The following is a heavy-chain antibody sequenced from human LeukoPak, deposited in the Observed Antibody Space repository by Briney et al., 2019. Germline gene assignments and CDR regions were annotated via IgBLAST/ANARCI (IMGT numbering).Heavy chain of an antibody. CDR2: ISGSGGNT. V-gene: IGHV3-23*01. D-gene: IGHD6-19*01. J-gene: IGHJ4*02. CDR1: GFTFSSDA. Sequence: GGSLRLSCAASGFTFSSDAMNWVRQVPGKGLEWVSSISGSGGNTYYADSVKGRFTISRDNSKNTLYLQMNSLRAEDTAIYYCARRGGSSGWGAFDYWGQGTLVTVSS. CDR3: ARRGGSSGWGAFDY.